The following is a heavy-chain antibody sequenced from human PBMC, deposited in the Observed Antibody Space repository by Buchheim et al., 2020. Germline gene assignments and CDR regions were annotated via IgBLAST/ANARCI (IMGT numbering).Heavy chain of an antibody. CDR1: GFTFSTYA. CDR3: ATRLIGKCSSTSCFGY. CDR2: ISSASGAI. Sequence: EVQLVESGGTLVQPGGSLRLSCAASGFTFSTYAMNWVRQAPGKGLEWVSYISSASGAINYADSVKGRFTISRDTAENSLYLQMNSLRAEDTAVYYCATRLIGKCSSTSCFGYWGQGTL. J-gene: IGHJ4*02. D-gene: IGHD2-2*01. V-gene: IGHV3-48*01.